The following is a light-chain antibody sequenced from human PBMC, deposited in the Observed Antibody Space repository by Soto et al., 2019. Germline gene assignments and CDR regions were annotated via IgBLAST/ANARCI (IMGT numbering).Light chain of an antibody. CDR2: EVT. CDR1: SSDVGGYNY. V-gene: IGLV2-8*01. Sequence: QSALTQTPSASGSPGQSVPISCTGTSSDVGGYNYVSWYQQHPGKAPKLVIYEVTKRPSGVPDRFSGSKSGNTASLTVSGLQAEDEADYSCSSYVDAGSDVVFGGGTKLTVL. CDR3: SSYVDAGSDVV. J-gene: IGLJ2*01.